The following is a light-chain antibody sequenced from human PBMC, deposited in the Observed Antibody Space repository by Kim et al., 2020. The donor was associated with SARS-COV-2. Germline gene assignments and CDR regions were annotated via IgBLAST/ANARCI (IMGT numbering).Light chain of an antibody. CDR3: NSRDSNDNVV. V-gene: IGLV3-19*01. Sequence: VALGQTVRRTCQGNSLKSYYATWYQQKPVQATILVIYGKNNRPSGTPDRFSGSSSGNTASLTITGTQAGDEADYYCNSRDSNDNVVFGGGTQLTVL. CDR2: GKN. J-gene: IGLJ2*01. CDR1: SLKSYY.